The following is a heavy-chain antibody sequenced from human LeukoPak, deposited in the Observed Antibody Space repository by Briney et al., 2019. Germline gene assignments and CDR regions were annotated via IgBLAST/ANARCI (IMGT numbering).Heavy chain of an antibody. V-gene: IGHV3-23*01. Sequence: ETLSLTCAVYGGSFSGYYWSWVRQAPGKGLEWVSAISGSGGSTYYADSVKGRFTISRDNSKNTLYLQMNSLRAEDTAVYYCAKVFSWGQGTLVTVSS. CDR2: ISGSGGST. CDR3: AKVFS. CDR1: GGSFSGYY. J-gene: IGHJ5*02.